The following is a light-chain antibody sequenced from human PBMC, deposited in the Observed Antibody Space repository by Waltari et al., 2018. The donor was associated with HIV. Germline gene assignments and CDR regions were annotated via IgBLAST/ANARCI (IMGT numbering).Light chain of an antibody. CDR2: GND. CDR3: NSRDSSGHHLV. Sequence: SSELTQDPAVSVALGQTVRITCQGDSLRSYYASWYQQKTGQAPLLVVYGNDKRPSGIPDRFSGSSSGTTASLTITGAQAEDEADYYCNSRDSSGHHLVFATGTRVTVL. CDR1: SLRSYY. J-gene: IGLJ1*01. V-gene: IGLV3-19*01.